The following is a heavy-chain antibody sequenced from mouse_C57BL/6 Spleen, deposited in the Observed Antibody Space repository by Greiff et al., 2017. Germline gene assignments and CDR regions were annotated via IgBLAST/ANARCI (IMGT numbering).Heavy chain of an antibody. CDR1: GYTFTDYY. CDR3: AREGGYPAWFAY. J-gene: IGHJ3*01. V-gene: IGHV1-76*01. Sequence: QVQLQQSGAELVRPGASVKLSCKASGYTFTDYYINWVKQRPGQGLEWIARIYPGSGNTYYNEKFKGKATLTAEKSSSTAYMQLSSLTSEDSAVYFCAREGGYPAWFAYWGQGTLVTVSA. CDR2: IYPGSGNT. D-gene: IGHD2-2*01.